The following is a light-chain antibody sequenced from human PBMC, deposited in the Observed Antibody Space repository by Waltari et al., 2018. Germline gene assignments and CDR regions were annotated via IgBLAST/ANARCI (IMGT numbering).Light chain of an antibody. J-gene: IGKJ2*01. CDR1: QSISHW. V-gene: IGKV1-5*03. CDR3: QQYHTFYN. Sequence: DIQMTQSPSTLSASVGDTVTITCRASQSISHWLAWYQQKPGKAPKLLIYKTSILERGVPSRFSGVGSETEFALTISSLQPDDFATYHCQQYHTFYNFGQGTKLEIK. CDR2: KTS.